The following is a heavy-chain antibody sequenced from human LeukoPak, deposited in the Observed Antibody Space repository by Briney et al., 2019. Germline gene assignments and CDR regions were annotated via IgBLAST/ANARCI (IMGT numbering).Heavy chain of an antibody. D-gene: IGHD6-25*01. J-gene: IGHJ6*03. CDR2: INHSGST. Sequence: AGTLSLTRAVYGGSFSVYYWRWIRQPPGKRLEWVVEINHSGSTNYNPSLKSRVTISVDTSKNQFSLKLSSETAADTAVYYCARDRGQYYMDVWGEGTTATVSS. CDR1: GGSFSVYY. CDR3: ARDRGQYYMDV. V-gene: IGHV4-34*01.